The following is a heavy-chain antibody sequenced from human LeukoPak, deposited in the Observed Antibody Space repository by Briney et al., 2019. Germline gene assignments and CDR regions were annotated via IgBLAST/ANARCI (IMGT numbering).Heavy chain of an antibody. V-gene: IGHV1-2*02. J-gene: IGHJ3*02. Sequence: ASVKVSCKASGYTFTGHYIHWVRQAPGQGLEWMGCINSNSGGTNYAQKFQCRVTITRDTAVSTAYMEVSRLTSDDTAVYYCARVSTYGCSSTTCLVFDIWGQGTVVTVSS. CDR3: ARVSTYGCSSTTCLVFDI. CDR2: INSNSGGT. D-gene: IGHD2-2*01. CDR1: GYTFTGHY.